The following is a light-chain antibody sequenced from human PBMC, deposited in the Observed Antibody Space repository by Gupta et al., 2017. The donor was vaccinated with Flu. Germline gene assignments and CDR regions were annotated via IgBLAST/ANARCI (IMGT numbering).Light chain of an antibody. CDR1: SGHTTYT. J-gene: IGLJ3*02. V-gene: IGLV4-69*01. CDR2: LNSDGSH. CDR3: QTGGRGIRV. Sequence: QLVLTPSPSAAASLGAAVNLTCTPSSGHTTYTIAWHPQQPEKGPRYLMRLNSDGSHTTGDEAPARFSGSGSGADRYLSLSRGQSEAEDDYYCQTGGRGIRVFGGGTKLTVL.